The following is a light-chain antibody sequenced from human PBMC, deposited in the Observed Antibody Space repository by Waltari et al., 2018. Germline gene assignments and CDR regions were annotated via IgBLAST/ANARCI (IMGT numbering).Light chain of an antibody. CDR1: QSLVHSDGNTY. V-gene: IGKV2-30*02. CDR2: RVS. Sequence: DVVMTQSPLSLPVTLGQAASISCRSSQSLVHSDGNTYLNWIQQSPGQSPRRLIYRVSSRESGVPDRFSGSGSVTDCTLKISRVEAEDVGVYYGMEATHSWTFGQGTKVEIK. CDR3: MEATHSWT. J-gene: IGKJ1*01.